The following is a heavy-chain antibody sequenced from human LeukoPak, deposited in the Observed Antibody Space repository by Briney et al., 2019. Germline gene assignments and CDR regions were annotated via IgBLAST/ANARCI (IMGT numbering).Heavy chain of an antibody. CDR3: AKFDSYYDSSVPY. Sequence: GGSLRLSCAASGFTFSGYGMHWVRQAPGKGLEWVAVISYDGSNKYYADSVKGRFTISRDNSKNTLYLQMNSLRAEDTAVYYCAKFDSYYDSSVPYWGQGTLVTVSS. J-gene: IGHJ4*02. CDR2: ISYDGSNK. D-gene: IGHD3-22*01. V-gene: IGHV3-30*18. CDR1: GFTFSGYG.